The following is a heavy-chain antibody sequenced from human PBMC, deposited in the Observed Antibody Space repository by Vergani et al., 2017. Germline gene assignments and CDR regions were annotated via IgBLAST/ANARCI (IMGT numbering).Heavy chain of an antibody. CDR3: AKDLGGCNSISCSYYMDV. J-gene: IGHJ6*03. CDR2: ISSSSSYI. D-gene: IGHD2/OR15-2a*01. CDR1: GFTFSSYS. V-gene: IGHV3-21*01. Sequence: EVQLLESGGNLIQPGGSLRLSCGASGFTFSSYSMNWVRQAPGKGLEWVSSISSSSSYIHYSDSLKGRFTISRDNAKSSLYLQMNSLRAEDTGVYYCAKDLGGCNSISCSYYMDVWGKGTTVTV.